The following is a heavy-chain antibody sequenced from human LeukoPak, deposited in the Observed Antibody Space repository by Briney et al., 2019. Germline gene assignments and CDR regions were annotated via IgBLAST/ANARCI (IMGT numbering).Heavy chain of an antibody. Sequence: ASVKVSCKASGYTFTSYGISWVRRAPGQGLEWMGWISAYNGNTNYAQKLQGRVTMTTDTSTSTAYMELRSLRSDDTAVYYCARVYNTYYDFWSGHIYYMDVWGKGTTVTVSS. CDR1: GYTFTSYG. CDR3: ARVYNTYYDFWSGHIYYMDV. D-gene: IGHD3-3*01. J-gene: IGHJ6*03. CDR2: ISAYNGNT. V-gene: IGHV1-18*01.